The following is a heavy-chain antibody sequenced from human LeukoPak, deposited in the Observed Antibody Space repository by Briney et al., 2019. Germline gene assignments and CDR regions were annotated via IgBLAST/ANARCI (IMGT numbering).Heavy chain of an antibody. CDR1: GFTFSDYG. J-gene: IGHJ4*02. CDR3: AKDLSTNFYDSSAFFNY. D-gene: IGHD3-22*01. CDR2: IRYDRSNK. Sequence: PGGSLRLSCAASGFTFSDYGMHWVRQAPGKGLERVAFIRYDRSNKYYADSVKGRFTISRDNSENTVYLQMNSLRDEDTAVYYCAKDLSTNFYDSSAFFNYWGQGTLVIVSS. V-gene: IGHV3-30*02.